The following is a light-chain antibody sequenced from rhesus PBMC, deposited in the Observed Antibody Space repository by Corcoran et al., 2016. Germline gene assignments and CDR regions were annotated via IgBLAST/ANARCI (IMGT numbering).Light chain of an antibody. CDR2: YAS. Sequence: DIQMTQSHSSLSASVGDTVTITCRASQGINTYLSWYQQKPGKAPKPLRYYASSLETGGPSRFIGSGSGTDETLTSSSLQPEDIATYYCQQYNNAPYSVGQGTKVEIK. J-gene: IGKJ2*01. CDR3: QQYNNAPYS. V-gene: IGKV1-66*01. CDR1: QGINTY.